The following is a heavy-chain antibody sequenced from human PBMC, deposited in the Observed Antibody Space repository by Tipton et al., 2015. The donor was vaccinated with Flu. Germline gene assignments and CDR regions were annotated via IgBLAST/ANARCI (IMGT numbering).Heavy chain of an antibody. CDR1: GGPITSTSYH. Sequence: LRLSCTVSGGPITSTSYHWGWIRQTPGKGLEWIGSMYHTGDTYYNPSLKSRVTMSGDMSKNQFTLKMTSLTAADTAVYYCARGFNSRPLDHWGQGTLVTVSS. CDR2: MYHTGDT. D-gene: IGHD2/OR15-2a*01. J-gene: IGHJ4*02. V-gene: IGHV4-39*06. CDR3: ARGFNSRPLDH.